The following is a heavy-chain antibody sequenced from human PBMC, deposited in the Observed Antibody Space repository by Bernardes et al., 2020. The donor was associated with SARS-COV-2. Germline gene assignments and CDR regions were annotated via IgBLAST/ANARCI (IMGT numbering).Heavy chain of an antibody. CDR2: INPDGSST. J-gene: IGHJ4*02. Sequence: LRLSCAASGFTFSNSWMHWVRQPPGTGLVWVSRINPDGSSTSYADSVKGRFTISRDNAKNTLYLQMNSLTAEDTAVYYCVRGEIRGVGAPRHWGQGTLVTASS. D-gene: IGHD1-26*01. CDR3: VRGEIRGVGAPRH. V-gene: IGHV3-74*01. CDR1: GFTFSNSW.